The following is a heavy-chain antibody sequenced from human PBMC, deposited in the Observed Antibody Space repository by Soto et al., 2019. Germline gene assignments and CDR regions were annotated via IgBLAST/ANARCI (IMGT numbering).Heavy chain of an antibody. CDR1: GFTFNIYA. D-gene: IGHD2-2*01. CDR2: ISGSGVGT. Sequence: EVQVLESGGGLVQPGGSLRLSCAASGFTFNIYAMSWVRQAPGKGLEWVSGISGSGVGTHYADSVKGRFTISRDNSKNAVYVQMSSLRAEDTAVYYCARRGVGVPAGLPYPFAYWGQGALVTVSS. V-gene: IGHV3-23*01. CDR3: ARRGVGVPAGLPYPFAY. J-gene: IGHJ4*02.